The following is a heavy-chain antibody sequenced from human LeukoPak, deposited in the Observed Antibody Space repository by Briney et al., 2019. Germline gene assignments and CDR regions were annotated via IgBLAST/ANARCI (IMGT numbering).Heavy chain of an antibody. J-gene: IGHJ4*02. V-gene: IGHV4-39*07. D-gene: IGHD6-13*01. CDR1: GGSISSSGYY. CDR3: ARVNSSSWYGLDY. Sequence: PSETLSLTCTVSGGSISSSGYYWGWIRQPPGKGLEWIGSIYYSGSTYYNPSLKSRVTISVDTSKKQFSLKLSSVTAADTAVYYCARVNSSSWYGLDYWGQGTLVTVSS. CDR2: IYYSGST.